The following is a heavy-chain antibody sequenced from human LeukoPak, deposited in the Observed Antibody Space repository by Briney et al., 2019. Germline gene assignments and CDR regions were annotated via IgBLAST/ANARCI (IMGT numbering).Heavy chain of an antibody. CDR3: AKDRPDYYDSSGYYVNFDY. V-gene: IGHV3-21*04. J-gene: IGHJ4*02. CDR2: ISSDSSYI. CDR1: GFTFSSYI. D-gene: IGHD3-22*01. Sequence: GGSLRLSCAASGFTFSSYIMNWVRQAPGKGLEWVSSISSDSSYIYYADSVKGRFTISRDNSKNTLYLQMNSLRAEDTAVYYCAKDRPDYYDSSGYYVNFDYWGQGTLVTVSS.